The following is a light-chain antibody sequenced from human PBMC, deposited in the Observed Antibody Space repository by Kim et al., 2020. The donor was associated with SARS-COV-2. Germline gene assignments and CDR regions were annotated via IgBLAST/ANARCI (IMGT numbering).Light chain of an antibody. Sequence: FPGETATLSCRASQSVAGDYFAWYQQKPGQAPRLLIFDESTRATGISDRFSGSGSGTDFSLTISRLEPEDFAVYYCQQYGTSPCTFGQGTKLEI. V-gene: IGKV3-20*01. CDR1: QSVAGDY. J-gene: IGKJ2*02. CDR2: DES. CDR3: QQYGTSPCT.